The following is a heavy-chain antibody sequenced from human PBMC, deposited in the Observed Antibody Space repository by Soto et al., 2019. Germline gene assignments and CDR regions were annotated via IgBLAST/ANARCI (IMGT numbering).Heavy chain of an antibody. Sequence: QVQLVQSGAEVKKPGSSVKVSCKASGGTFSSYAISWVRQAPGQGLEWMGGIIPIFGTANYAQKFQGRVTITADESTSTAYMELSSLRSEDTAVDYCARREIATIGAYYYYGMDVWGQGTTGTVSS. CDR1: GGTFSSYA. V-gene: IGHV1-69*01. CDR3: ARREIATIGAYYYYGMDV. CDR2: IIPIFGTA. J-gene: IGHJ6*02. D-gene: IGHD2-21*01.